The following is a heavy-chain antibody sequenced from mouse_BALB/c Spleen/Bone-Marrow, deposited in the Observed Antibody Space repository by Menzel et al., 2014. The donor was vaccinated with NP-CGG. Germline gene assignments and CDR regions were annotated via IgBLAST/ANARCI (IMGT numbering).Heavy chain of an antibody. Sequence: EVKLKESGRGLVQPWGSLRLSCATSGFTFTDYYMSWVRQPPGKALEWLGFIRNKANGYTTEYSAAVKSRFTITRDNSQSLLYLQMNTLRAEDSATYYCARDRAARAPGYYFDYWGQGTTLTVSS. CDR1: GFTFTDYY. CDR3: ARDRAARAPGYYFDY. CDR2: IRNKANGYTT. J-gene: IGHJ2*01. V-gene: IGHV7-3*02. D-gene: IGHD3-1*01.